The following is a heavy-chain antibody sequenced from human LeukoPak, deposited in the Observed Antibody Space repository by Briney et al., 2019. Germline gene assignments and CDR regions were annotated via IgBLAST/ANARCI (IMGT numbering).Heavy chain of an antibody. V-gene: IGHV4-34*01. CDR1: GGSFSGYY. CDR2: INHSGST. J-gene: IGHJ4*02. D-gene: IGHD4-17*01. Sequence: SETLSLTCAVYGGSFSGYYWSWIRQPPGKGLEWIGEINHSGSTNYNPSLKSRVTISVDTSKNQFSLKLSSVTAADTAVYYCARAPGSYYDYGDYAEFDYWGQGTLVTVSS. CDR3: ARAPGSYYDYGDYAEFDY.